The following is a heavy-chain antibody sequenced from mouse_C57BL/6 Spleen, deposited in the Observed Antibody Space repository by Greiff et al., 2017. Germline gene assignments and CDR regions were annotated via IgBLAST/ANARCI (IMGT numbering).Heavy chain of an antibody. CDR1: GFTFSSYA. CDR3: TRGQAYGDYAMDY. D-gene: IGHD3-2*02. J-gene: IGHJ4*01. CDR2: ISSGGDYI. V-gene: IGHV5-9-1*02. Sequence: DVMLVESGEGLVKPGGSLKLSCAASGFTFSSYAMSWVRQTPEKRLEWVAYISSGGDYIYYADTVKGRFTISRDNARNTLYLQMISLKSEDTAMYYCTRGQAYGDYAMDYWGQGTSVTVSS.